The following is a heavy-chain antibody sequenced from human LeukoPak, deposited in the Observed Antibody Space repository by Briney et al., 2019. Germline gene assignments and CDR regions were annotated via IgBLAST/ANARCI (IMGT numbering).Heavy chain of an antibody. CDR1: GFTFSSYA. CDR2: ISSNGGST. CDR3: ARAHDLYGSGSYYISPSDY. D-gene: IGHD3-10*01. Sequence: GGSLRLSCAASGFTFSSYAMHWVRQAPGKGLEYVSAISSNGGSTYYANSVKGRFTISRDNSKNTLYLQMGSLSAEDMAVYYCARAHDLYGSGSYYISPSDYWGQGTLVTVSS. V-gene: IGHV3-64*01. J-gene: IGHJ4*02.